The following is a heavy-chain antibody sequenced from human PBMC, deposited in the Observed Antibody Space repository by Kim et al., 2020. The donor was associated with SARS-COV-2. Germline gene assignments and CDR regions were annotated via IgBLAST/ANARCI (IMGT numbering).Heavy chain of an antibody. CDR2: INPSGGST. CDR3: AREKIKESAYYDFWSGYSNYSYYYMDV. V-gene: IGHV1-46*01. CDR1: GYTFTSYY. D-gene: IGHD3-3*01. Sequence: ASVKVSCKASGYTFTSYYMHWVRQAPGQGLEWMGIINPSGGSTSYAPKFQGRVTMTRDTSTSTVYMELSSLRAEDTAVYYCAREKIKESAYYDFWSGYSNYSYYYMDVGGKGTTVTV. J-gene: IGHJ6*03.